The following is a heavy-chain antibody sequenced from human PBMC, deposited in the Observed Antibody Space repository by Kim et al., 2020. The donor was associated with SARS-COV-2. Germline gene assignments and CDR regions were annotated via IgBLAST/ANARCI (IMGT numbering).Heavy chain of an antibody. J-gene: IGHJ6*03. CDR2: TSYDGTQK. CDR3: ARDRAAFAGRGYYMDV. CDR1: GFTFSSYA. Sequence: GGSLRLSCAASGFTFSSYAMHWVLQTPGKGLEWVAVTSYDGTQKYYADSMKGRFTISRDNPKYTLSLQMNSLTPDDTAVYYCARDRAAFAGRGYYMDVWG. V-gene: IGHV3-30-3*01. D-gene: IGHD6-25*01.